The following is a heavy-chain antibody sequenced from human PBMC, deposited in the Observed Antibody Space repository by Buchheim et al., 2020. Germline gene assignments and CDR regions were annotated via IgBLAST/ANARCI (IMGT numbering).Heavy chain of an antibody. V-gene: IGHV3-30*18. D-gene: IGHD2-15*01. CDR2: VSYDGRNK. Sequence: QVQLVESGGGVVQPGRSLRLSCAASGFTFSSYDMHWVRQAPGKGLEWVAVVSYDGRNKYYADSVKGRFTISRDNSNSTLYLQMNSLTVEDTAVYYCAKDGSWAYLGEAYFDYWGQGTL. J-gene: IGHJ4*02. CDR3: AKDGSWAYLGEAYFDY. CDR1: GFTFSSYD.